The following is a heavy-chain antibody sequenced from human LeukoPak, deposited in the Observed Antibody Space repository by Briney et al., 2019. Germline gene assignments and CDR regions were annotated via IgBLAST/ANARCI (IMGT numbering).Heavy chain of an antibody. CDR3: AKGRSSDIVATITYYSYGMDV. J-gene: IGHJ6*02. CDR2: ISWNSVGI. V-gene: IGHV3-9*01. CDR1: GFTFDDYA. D-gene: IGHD5-12*01. Sequence: GGSLRLSCAASGFTFDDYAMNWVRQAPGKGLEWVSGISWNSVGIDYADSVKGRFTISRDNAKNSLYLQMNSLRPEDTALYYCAKGRSSDIVATITYYSYGMDVWGQGTTVTVSS.